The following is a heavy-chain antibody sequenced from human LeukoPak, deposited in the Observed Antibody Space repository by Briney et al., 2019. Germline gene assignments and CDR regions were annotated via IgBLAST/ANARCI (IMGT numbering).Heavy chain of an antibody. V-gene: IGHV3-30*03. CDR1: GFTFSSYG. J-gene: IGHJ4*02. CDR2: ISHDGSNK. CDR3: ATYYYDSSGYPTYFDY. Sequence: GGSLRLSCAASGFTFSSYGMHWVRQAPGKGLEWVAVISHDGSNKYYADSVKGRFTISRDNSKNTLYLQMNSLRAEDTAVYYCATYYYDSSGYPTYFDYWGQGTLVTVSS. D-gene: IGHD3-22*01.